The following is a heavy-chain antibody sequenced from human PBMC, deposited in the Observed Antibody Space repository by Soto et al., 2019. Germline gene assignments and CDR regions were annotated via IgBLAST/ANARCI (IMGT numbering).Heavy chain of an antibody. Sequence: PSETLCLTCSVSGDYIHVGGYYWSWIRQPPGKGLEWIGNIYYSGNTYYNPSLKSRLIISIDTSKNQFSLKVGSVTAEDTAVYYCAKDPYGAVAAPLVWFDPWGQRTLVTVSS. V-gene: IGHV4-30-4*01. CDR2: IYYSGNT. CDR1: GDYIHVGGYY. D-gene: IGHD6-19*01. CDR3: AKDPYGAVAAPLVWFDP. J-gene: IGHJ5*02.